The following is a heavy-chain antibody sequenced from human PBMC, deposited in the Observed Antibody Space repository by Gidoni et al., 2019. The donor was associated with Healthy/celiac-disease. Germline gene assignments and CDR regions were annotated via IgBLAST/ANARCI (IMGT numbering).Heavy chain of an antibody. D-gene: IGHD6-13*01. CDR3: ARGGSGRGRIAAAGFDY. J-gene: IGHJ4*02. CDR1: GGTFSSYA. V-gene: IGHV1-69*04. Sequence: QVQLVQSGAEVKKPGSSVKVSCKASGGTFSSYAISWVRQAPGQGLECMGRIIPILGRANYAQKFKGRVTIPAEKATGKAYGELGSLRSEDTALYYCARGGSGRGRIAAAGFDYWGQGTLVTVSS. CDR2: IIPILGRA.